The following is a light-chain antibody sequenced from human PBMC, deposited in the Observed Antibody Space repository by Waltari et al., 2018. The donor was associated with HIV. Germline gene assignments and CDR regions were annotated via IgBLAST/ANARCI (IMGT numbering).Light chain of an antibody. V-gene: IGKV1-9*01. CDR2: AAS. Sequence: DIQLTQSPSFLSASVGDRVTITCRASQGISSYLAWYQQKPGKAPKLLIYAASTLQSGVPSRFSGSGSGTEFTLTISRLEPEDFAVYYCQQYGRSPGFGGGTKLEI. CDR1: QGISSY. J-gene: IGKJ4*01. CDR3: QQYGRSPG.